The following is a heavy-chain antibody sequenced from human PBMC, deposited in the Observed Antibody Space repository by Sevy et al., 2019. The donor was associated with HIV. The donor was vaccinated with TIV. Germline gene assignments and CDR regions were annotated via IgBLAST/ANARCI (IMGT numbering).Heavy chain of an antibody. CDR2: ISGSGGST. Sequence: GGSLRLSCAASGFTFSSYAMSWVRQAPGKGLEWVSAISGSGGSTYYADSVKGRFTISRDNSKNTLYLQMNSLRAEDTAVYYCAKLLAAANIYYYCMDVWGQGTTVTVSS. J-gene: IGHJ6*02. V-gene: IGHV3-23*01. CDR3: AKLLAAANIYYYCMDV. D-gene: IGHD6-13*01. CDR1: GFTFSSYA.